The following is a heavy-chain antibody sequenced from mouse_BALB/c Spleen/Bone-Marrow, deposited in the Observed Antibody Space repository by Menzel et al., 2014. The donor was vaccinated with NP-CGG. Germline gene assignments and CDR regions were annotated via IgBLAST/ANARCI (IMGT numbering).Heavy chain of an antibody. CDR3: TRSNYGYWYFDV. D-gene: IGHD1-1*01. CDR1: GYTFSIYY. Sequence: VQLQQSGAELVKPGASVKLSCKASGYTFSIYYMYWVKQRPGQGLEWIGESNPSNGGSNFNEKFKSKATLTVDKSSSTAYMQLSSLTSEDSAVYYCTRSNYGYWYFDVWGAGTTVTVSS. V-gene: IGHV1S81*02. CDR2: SNPSNGGS. J-gene: IGHJ1*01.